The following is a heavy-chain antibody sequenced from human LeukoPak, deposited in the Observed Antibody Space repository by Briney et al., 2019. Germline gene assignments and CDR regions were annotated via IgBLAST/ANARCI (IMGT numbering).Heavy chain of an antibody. V-gene: IGHV4-31*03. Sequence: PSETLSLTCIFTGGSINSGGYYWNWIRQHPGKGLEWIGSIYYSGSTFYNPSLTSRLSISVDTSKKQFSLKLSSVTAADTAVYYCARAIEAAGHFDYWGQGTLATVSS. CDR1: GGSINSGGYY. J-gene: IGHJ4*02. CDR2: IYYSGST. D-gene: IGHD6-13*01. CDR3: ARAIEAAGHFDY.